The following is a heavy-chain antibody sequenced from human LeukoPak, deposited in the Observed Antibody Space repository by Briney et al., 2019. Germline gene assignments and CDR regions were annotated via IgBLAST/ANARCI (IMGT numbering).Heavy chain of an antibody. CDR1: RGTFTNYA. V-gene: IGHV1-69*13. D-gene: IGHD2-2*02. J-gene: IGHJ5*02. Sequence: SVKVSCKASRGTFTNYAISWVRQAPGQGLEWMGGIIPIFATANYAQKFQGRVTITADESTSTAYMELSSLRSEDTAVYYCARDRPGRYCSTTSCFTASPFAPWGQGTLVTVSS. CDR2: IIPIFATA. CDR3: ARDRPGRYCSTTSCFTASPFAP.